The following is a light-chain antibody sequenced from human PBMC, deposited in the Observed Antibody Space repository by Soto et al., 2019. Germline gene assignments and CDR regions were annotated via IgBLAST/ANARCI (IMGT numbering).Light chain of an antibody. CDR1: QDIKNV. CDR2: AAS. V-gene: IGKV1-17*01. CDR3: LQYNNYPFT. J-gene: IGKJ5*01. Sequence: DIQMTQTPSSLSASVGDRFTISCRASQDIKNVLGWYQQRQGKXPKXXIYAASSLQTGVPSRFSGSGSGTELTITINSLQPEDFETYFCLQYNNYPFTFGQGTRLENK.